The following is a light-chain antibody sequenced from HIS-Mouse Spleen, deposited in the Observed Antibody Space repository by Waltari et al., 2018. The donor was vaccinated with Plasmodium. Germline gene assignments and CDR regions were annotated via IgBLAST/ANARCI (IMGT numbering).Light chain of an antibody. CDR3: CSYAGSYTYV. CDR1: TSDVGGYNY. CDR2: DVS. J-gene: IGLJ1*01. Sequence: QSALTHPRSVSGSPGQSVPLSRTGPTSDVGGYNYVSWYQQHPGKAPKLMMYDVSKRPAGVPDRFSGSKSGNTASLTISGLQAEDEADYYCCSYAGSYTYVFGTGTKVTVL. V-gene: IGLV2-11*01.